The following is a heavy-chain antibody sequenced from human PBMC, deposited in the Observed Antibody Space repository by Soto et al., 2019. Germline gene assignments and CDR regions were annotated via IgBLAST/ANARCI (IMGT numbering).Heavy chain of an antibody. CDR3: AKNSESSAYSSFDY. CDR1: GLTFSSYA. CDR2: ISGSGIST. V-gene: IGHV3-23*01. J-gene: IGHJ4*02. D-gene: IGHD3-22*01. Sequence: PVGSLRLSCAASGLTFSSYAMSWVSQAPGTGLEWVSGISGSGISTYYADSVKGRFTISRDNSKNTLYLQMNSLRAEDTAVYYCAKNSESSAYSSFDYWGQGT.